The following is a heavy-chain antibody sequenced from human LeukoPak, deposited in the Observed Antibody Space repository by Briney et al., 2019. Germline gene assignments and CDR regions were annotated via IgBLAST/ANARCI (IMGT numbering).Heavy chain of an antibody. V-gene: IGHV3-21*01. CDR1: GFTFSSYS. CDR3: ARGTTVTLFDI. J-gene: IGHJ3*02. D-gene: IGHD4-17*01. Sequence: GGSLRLSCAASGFTFSSYSMNWVRQAPGKGLEWVSSISSSSSYIYYADSVKGRFTISRDNAKNSLYLQRNSLRAEDTAVYYCARGTTVTLFDIWGQGTMVTVSS. CDR2: ISSSSSYI.